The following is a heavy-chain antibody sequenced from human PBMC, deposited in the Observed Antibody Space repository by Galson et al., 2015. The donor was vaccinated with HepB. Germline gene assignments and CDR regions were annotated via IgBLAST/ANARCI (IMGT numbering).Heavy chain of an antibody. CDR1: GYTFTRYA. D-gene: IGHD3-22*01. J-gene: IGHJ4*02. CDR3: AREECDSCYSV. V-gene: IGHV7-4-1*02. Sequence: SVKVSCKAAGYTFTRYAMNWVRQAPGQGLEWMGWINTNSGNPTYAQDFAGRIVFSLDTSVSTAYLQISSLKAEDTAVYYCAREECDSCYSVWGQGTLVTVSS. CDR2: INTNSGNP.